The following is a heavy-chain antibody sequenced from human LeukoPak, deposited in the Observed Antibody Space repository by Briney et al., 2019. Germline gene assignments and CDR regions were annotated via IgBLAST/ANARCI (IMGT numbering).Heavy chain of an antibody. CDR3: ARAMGGYDAFNI. CDR2: IKQDGSEK. V-gene: IGHV3-7*01. J-gene: IGHJ3*02. Sequence: GGSLRLSCAASGFTFSSYWMSWVRQAPGKGLEWVANIKQDGSEKYYVDSVKGRFTISRDNAKNSLYLQMNSLRAEDTAVYYCARAMGGYDAFNIWAKGQWSPSLQ. CDR1: GFTFSSYW. D-gene: IGHD3-22*01.